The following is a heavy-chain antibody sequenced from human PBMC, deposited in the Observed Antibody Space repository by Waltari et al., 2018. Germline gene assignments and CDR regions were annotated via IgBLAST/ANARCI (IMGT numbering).Heavy chain of an antibody. Sequence: EVQLVESGGGLIQPGGSLRLSCAASGFTVSSNYMSWVRQAPGKGQEWVSVIYSGGSTYDADSVKGRFTISRDNSKNTLYLEMNSLRAEDTAVYYCARVSGWRKFFFDYWGQGTLVTVSS. V-gene: IGHV3-53*01. CDR3: ARVSGWRKFFFDY. D-gene: IGHD6-19*01. J-gene: IGHJ4*02. CDR1: GFTVSSNY. CDR2: IYSGGST.